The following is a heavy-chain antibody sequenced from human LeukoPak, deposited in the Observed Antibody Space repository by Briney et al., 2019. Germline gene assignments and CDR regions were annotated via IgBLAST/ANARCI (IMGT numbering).Heavy chain of an antibody. CDR2: INSDGSST. D-gene: IGHD6-19*01. Sequence: PRRSLRLSCALSGFTFSSYWMHWVRHAPGKGLVWVSRINSDGSSTSYADSVKGRFTISRDNAKNTLYLQMNSLRAEDTAVYYCARTFRQWLVGGIDYWGQGTLVTVSS. V-gene: IGHV3-74*01. CDR3: ARTFRQWLVGGIDY. CDR1: GFTFSSYW. J-gene: IGHJ4*02.